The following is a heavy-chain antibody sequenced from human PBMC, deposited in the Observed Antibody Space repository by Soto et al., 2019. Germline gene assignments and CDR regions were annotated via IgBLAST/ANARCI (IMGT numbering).Heavy chain of an antibody. CDR2: VNHSGST. CDR1: GGSFSGYY. V-gene: IGHV4-34*01. J-gene: IGHJ4*02. D-gene: IGHD5-18*01. Sequence: SETLSLTCAVYGGSFSGYYWSWIRQPPGKGLEWIGGVNHSGSTNYNPSLKSRVTISVDTSKNQFSLKLSSVTAADTAVYYCARSSYGYSVFDYWGQGTLVTVSS. CDR3: ARSSYGYSVFDY.